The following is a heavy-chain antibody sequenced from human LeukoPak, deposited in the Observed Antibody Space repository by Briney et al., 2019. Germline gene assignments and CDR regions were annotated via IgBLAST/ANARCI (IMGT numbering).Heavy chain of an antibody. J-gene: IGHJ3*02. Sequence: SETLSLTCTVSGGSISSGSYCWSWIRQPAGKGLEWIGRIYTSGSTNYNPSLKSRVTISVDTSKNQFSLKLSSVTAADTAVYYCAREYYYGSGSPDAFDIWGQGTMVTVSS. V-gene: IGHV4-61*02. D-gene: IGHD3-10*01. CDR1: GGSISSGSYC. CDR3: AREYYYGSGSPDAFDI. CDR2: IYTSGST.